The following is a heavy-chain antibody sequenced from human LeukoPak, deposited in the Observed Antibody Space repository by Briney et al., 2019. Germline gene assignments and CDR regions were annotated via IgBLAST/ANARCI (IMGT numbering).Heavy chain of an antibody. CDR3: ARGDWAPEY. CDR1: GYTFTGYY. J-gene: IGHJ4*02. D-gene: IGHD3-9*01. Sequence: GAPVKVSCTASGYTFTGYYMHWVRQAPGQGLEWMGWMNPNSGNTGYAQTFQGRATMTRNTSISTAYMELSSLRSEDTAVYYCARGDWAPEYWGQGTLVTVSS. V-gene: IGHV1-8*02. CDR2: MNPNSGNT.